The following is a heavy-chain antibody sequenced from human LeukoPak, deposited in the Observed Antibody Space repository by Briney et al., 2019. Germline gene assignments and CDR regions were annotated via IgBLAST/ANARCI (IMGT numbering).Heavy chain of an antibody. V-gene: IGHV1-18*01. CDR2: ISAYNGNT. J-gene: IGHJ4*02. Sequence: ASVKVSCKPSGYTFTSYGISWVRQAPGQGLEWMGSISAYNGNTNYAQKLQGRVTITTDTSTSTAYMELRSLRSDGTAVYYCVRDGGGGYYMNPLDYWGQGTLVTVSS. CDR1: GYTFTSYG. D-gene: IGHD1-26*01. CDR3: VRDGGGGYYMNPLDY.